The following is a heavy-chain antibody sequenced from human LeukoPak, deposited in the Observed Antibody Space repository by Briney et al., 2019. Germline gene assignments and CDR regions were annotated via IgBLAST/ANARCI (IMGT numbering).Heavy chain of an antibody. J-gene: IGHJ4*02. Sequence: SRQPPGKGLEWIGEINHSGSTNYNPSLKSRGTISVDTCKNQFSLKLSSVTAADTAVYYCARVHYDFWSGYFIYFDYWGQGTLVTVSS. D-gene: IGHD3-3*01. V-gene: IGHV4-34*01. CDR3: ARVHYDFWSGYFIYFDY. CDR2: INHSGST.